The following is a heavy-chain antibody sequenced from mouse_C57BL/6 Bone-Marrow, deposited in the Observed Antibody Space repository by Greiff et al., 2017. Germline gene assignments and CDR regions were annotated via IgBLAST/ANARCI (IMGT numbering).Heavy chain of an antibody. Sequence: VQLQQSGAELVKPGASVKISCKASGYTFTDYYINWVKQRPGQGLEWIGKLGPGSGSTYYNEKFKGKATLTADKSSSTAYMQLSRLTSEDSAVYCCARGGWFAYWGQGTLVTVSA. V-gene: IGHV1-77*01. CDR1: GYTFTDYY. CDR2: LGPGSGST. J-gene: IGHJ3*01. CDR3: ARGGWFAY.